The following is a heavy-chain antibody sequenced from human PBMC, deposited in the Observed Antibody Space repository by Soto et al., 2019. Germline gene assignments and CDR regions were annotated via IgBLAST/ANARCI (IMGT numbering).Heavy chain of an antibody. CDR2: FNPTGDTA. D-gene: IGHD5-18*01. V-gene: IGHV1-46*01. J-gene: IGHJ6*02. Sequence: ASVKVSCKASGYTFTSYYIHWVRQAPGQGLEWMGIFNPTGDTASYAQKLQGRVTMTRDTSTGTAYMELGSLRSEDTAVYYCARGGRIVDTGIGYYYYHAMDVWGQGPTVTVSS. CDR3: ARGGRIVDTGIGYYYYHAMDV. CDR1: GYTFTSYY.